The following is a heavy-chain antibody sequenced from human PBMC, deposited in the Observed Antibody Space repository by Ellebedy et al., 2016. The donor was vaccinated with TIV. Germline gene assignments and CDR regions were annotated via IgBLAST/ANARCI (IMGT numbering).Heavy chain of an antibody. CDR2: INGDGSNI. V-gene: IGHV3-74*01. CDR1: GFTFSSSW. CDR3: ARRKREGDYDYFRFDH. Sequence: GESLKISCAASGFTFSSSWVHWVRQVPGKGLVWVARINGDGSNIGYADSVKGRFTISRDNAKSTLYLQMNSLRVEDTAVYFCARRKREGDYDYFRFDHWGQGTLVTVSS. J-gene: IGHJ4*02. D-gene: IGHD5-12*01.